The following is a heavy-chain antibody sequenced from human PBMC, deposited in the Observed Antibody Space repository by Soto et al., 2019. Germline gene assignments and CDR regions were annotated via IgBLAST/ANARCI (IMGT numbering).Heavy chain of an antibody. V-gene: IGHV4-31*03. CDR3: ARVLRCSGGSCYRPKNYFDY. Sequence: PSETLSLTCTVSGGSISSGGYYWSWIRQHPGKGLEWIGYIYYSGSTYYNPSLKSRVTISVDTSKNQFSLKLSSVTAANTAVYYCARVLRCSGGSCYRPKNYFDYWGQGTLVTVSS. CDR1: GGSISSGGYY. CDR2: IYYSGST. J-gene: IGHJ4*02. D-gene: IGHD2-15*01.